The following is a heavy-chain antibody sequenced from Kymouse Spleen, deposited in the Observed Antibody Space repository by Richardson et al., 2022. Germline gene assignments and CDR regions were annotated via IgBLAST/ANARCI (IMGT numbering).Heavy chain of an antibody. CDR1: GDSVSSNSAA. V-gene: IGHV6-1*01. CDR3: AREDIVVVPAVCGSSYYYYGMDV. J-gene: IGHJ6*02. CDR2: TYYRSKWYN. D-gene: IGHD2-2*02. Sequence: QVQLQQSGPGLVKPSQTLSLTCAISGDSVSSNSAAWNWIRQSPSRGLEWLGRTYYRSKWYNDYAVSVKSRITINPDTSKNQFSLQLNSVTPEDTAVYYCAREDIVVVPAVCGSSYYYYGMDVWGQGTTVTVSS.